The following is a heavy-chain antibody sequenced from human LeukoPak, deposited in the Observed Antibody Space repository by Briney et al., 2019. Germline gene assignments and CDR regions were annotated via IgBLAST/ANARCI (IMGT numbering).Heavy chain of an antibody. D-gene: IGHD3-22*01. Sequence: ASVKVSCKASGYTFTFRYLHWVRQAPGQALEWMGWITPFNGNTNYAQKFQDRVTITRDRSMSTAYMELSSLRSEDTAMYYCASGDSSGYPPSPFDYWGQGTLVTVSS. CDR1: GYTFTFRY. V-gene: IGHV1-45*02. J-gene: IGHJ4*02. CDR3: ASGDSSGYPPSPFDY. CDR2: ITPFNGNT.